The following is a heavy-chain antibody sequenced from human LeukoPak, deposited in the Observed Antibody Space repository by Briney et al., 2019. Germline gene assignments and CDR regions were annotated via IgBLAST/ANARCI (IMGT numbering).Heavy chain of an antibody. D-gene: IGHD3-22*01. V-gene: IGHV4-34*01. CDR2: INHSGST. Sequence: PSETLSLTCAVYGGSFSGYYWSWIRQPPGKGLEWIGEINHSGSTNYNPSLKSRVTISVDTSKNQFSLKLSSVTAADTAVYYCARGSCYDSSGYYFLDYWGQGTLVTVSS. J-gene: IGHJ4*02. CDR1: GGSFSGYY. CDR3: ARGSCYDSSGYYFLDY.